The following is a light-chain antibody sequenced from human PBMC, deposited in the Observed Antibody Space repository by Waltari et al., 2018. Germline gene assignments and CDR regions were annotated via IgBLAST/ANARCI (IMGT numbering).Light chain of an antibody. Sequence: DIVITKTPLSLPVTIGEPASISCRSSQSRLDSEDGNTYLEWYLQKPGQSPQLLIYEISNRASGVPDRFSGSGSDTDFTLKISRVEAEDVGVYYCMQALEFPYSFGQGTKVEIK. V-gene: IGKV2-40*01. CDR2: EIS. CDR1: QSRLDSEDGNTY. CDR3: MQALEFPYS. J-gene: IGKJ2*03.